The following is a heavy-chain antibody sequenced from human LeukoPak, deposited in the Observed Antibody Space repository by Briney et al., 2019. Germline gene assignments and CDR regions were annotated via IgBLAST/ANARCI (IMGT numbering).Heavy chain of an antibody. CDR3: ARSGTRYYDFWSGPNSHMYYYYGMDV. J-gene: IGHJ6*02. Sequence: ASVKVSCKASGYTFTSYDINWVGQATGQGLEWMGWMNPNSGNTGYAQKFQGRVTMTRNTSISTAYMELSSLRSEDTAVYYCARSGTRYYDFWSGPNSHMYYYYGMDVWGQGTTVTVSS. CDR1: GYTFTSYD. V-gene: IGHV1-8*01. D-gene: IGHD3-3*01. CDR2: MNPNSGNT.